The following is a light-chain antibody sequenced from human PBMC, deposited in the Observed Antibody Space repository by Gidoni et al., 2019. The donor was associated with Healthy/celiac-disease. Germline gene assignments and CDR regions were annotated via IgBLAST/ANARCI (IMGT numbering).Light chain of an antibody. CDR3: QSYDSSLSVWV. CDR2: VNN. V-gene: IGLV1-40*01. J-gene: IGLJ3*02. CDR1: SSNSGAGYD. Sequence: QSVLTQPPSVSGAPGQRVTISCTGSSSNSGAGYDVHWYQQFPGTAPKLLIYVNNNRPSGVPDRFSGSKSGTSASLATTGLQAEDEADYYCQSYDSSLSVWVFGGGTKLTVL.